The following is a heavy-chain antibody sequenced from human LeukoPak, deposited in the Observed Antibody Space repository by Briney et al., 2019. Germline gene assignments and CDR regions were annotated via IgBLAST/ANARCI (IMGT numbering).Heavy chain of an antibody. CDR2: INKDATLT. D-gene: IGHD2/OR15-2a*01. Sequence: GGSLRLSCAASAFSMNDFWMHWVRQGPGKGLEWVSRINKDATLTTYADSVKGRFTVSRDNVKNMVYLDMNGLRGDDTAVYYCARSGIGRGFDIWGRGATVTVSS. CDR3: ARSGIGRGFDI. CDR1: AFSMNDFW. V-gene: IGHV3-74*01. J-gene: IGHJ3*02.